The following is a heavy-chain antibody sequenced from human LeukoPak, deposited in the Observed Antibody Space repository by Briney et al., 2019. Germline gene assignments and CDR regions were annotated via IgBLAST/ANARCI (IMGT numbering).Heavy chain of an antibody. D-gene: IGHD3-22*01. Sequence: ASVKVSCKASGYTFTSYDINWVRQATGQGLEWMGWMNPNSGNTGYAQKFQGRVTITRNTSISTAYMELSSLRSEDTAVYYCTTGEWLGYYDSSGSPDAFDIWGPGKMVTVSS. CDR1: GYTFTSYD. CDR3: TTGEWLGYYDSSGSPDAFDI. J-gene: IGHJ3*02. V-gene: IGHV1-8*03. CDR2: MNPNSGNT.